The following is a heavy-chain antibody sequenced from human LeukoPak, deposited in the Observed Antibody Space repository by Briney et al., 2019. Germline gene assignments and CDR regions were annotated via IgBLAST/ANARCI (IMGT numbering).Heavy chain of an antibody. D-gene: IGHD5-18*01. CDR1: GFAFTISA. CDR2: IVVGSGNT. J-gene: IGHJ4*02. Sequence: ASVKVSCKASGFAFTISAMQWVRQARGQRLEWIGWIVVGSGNTNYAQKFQERVTITRDMSTSTAYMELSSLRSEDTAVYYCAAIISRPSYGSGEIDYWGQGTLVTVSS. V-gene: IGHV1-58*02. CDR3: AAIISRPSYGSGEIDY.